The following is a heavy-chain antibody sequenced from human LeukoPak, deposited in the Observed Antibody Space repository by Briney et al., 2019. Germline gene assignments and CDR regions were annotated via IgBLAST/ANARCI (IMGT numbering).Heavy chain of an antibody. V-gene: IGHV3-30*03. CDR2: ISKDGSNK. Sequence: PGGSLRLSCAASGFAFSSDGMHWVRQAPGKGLEWVGVISKDGSNKYYADSVKGRFTISRDNSKNTLYLQMNSLRAEDTAVYYCARDPIRGYDYFDYWGQGTLVTVSS. D-gene: IGHD3-16*01. J-gene: IGHJ4*02. CDR1: GFAFSSDG. CDR3: ARDPIRGYDYFDY.